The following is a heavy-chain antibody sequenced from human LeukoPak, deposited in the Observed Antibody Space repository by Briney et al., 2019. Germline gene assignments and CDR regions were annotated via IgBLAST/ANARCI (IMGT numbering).Heavy chain of an antibody. CDR3: AREGAPQLSSYFDH. CDR1: GYTFTAYY. Sequence: ASVKVSCKASGYTFTAYYIHWVRQAPGQGLEWMGWINPNTGGTNFAQRFQGRVTMTRDTSNNTAYMELSSLRSDDTAMYYCAREGAPQLSSYFDHWGQGTLVTVSS. CDR2: INPNTGGT. V-gene: IGHV1-2*02. J-gene: IGHJ4*02. D-gene: IGHD1-1*01.